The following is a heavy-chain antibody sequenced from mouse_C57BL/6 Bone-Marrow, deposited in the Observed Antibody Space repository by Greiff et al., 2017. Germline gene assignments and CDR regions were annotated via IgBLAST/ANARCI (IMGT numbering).Heavy chain of an antibody. Sequence: QVQLQQSGAELAKPGASVKLSCKASGYTFTSYWMHWVKQRPGQGLEWIGYINPSSGYTKYNQKFKDKATLTADKYSSTAYMQLSSLTYEDSAVYYCARGRLLPLGYWGQGTTLTVSS. V-gene: IGHV1-7*01. D-gene: IGHD4-1*01. CDR2: INPSSGYT. CDR3: ARGRLLPLGY. CDR1: GYTFTSYW. J-gene: IGHJ2*01.